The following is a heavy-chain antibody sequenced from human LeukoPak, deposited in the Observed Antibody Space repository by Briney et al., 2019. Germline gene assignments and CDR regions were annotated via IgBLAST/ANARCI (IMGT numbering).Heavy chain of an antibody. CDR1: GGSTSSYY. J-gene: IGHJ4*02. CDR3: ARFAAVAAIYYFDY. D-gene: IGHD6-19*01. V-gene: IGHV4-59*01. CDR2: IYYSGST. Sequence: SETLSLTCTVSGGSTSSYYWSWIRRPPGKGLEWLGYIYYSGSTNYNPSLKSRVTISVDTSKNQFSLKLSSVTAADTAVYYCARFAAVAAIYYFDYWGQGTLVTVSS.